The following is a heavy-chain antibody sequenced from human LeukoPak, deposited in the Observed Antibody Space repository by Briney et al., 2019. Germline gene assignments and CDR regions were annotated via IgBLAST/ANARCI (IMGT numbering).Heavy chain of an antibody. J-gene: IGHJ4*02. CDR2: ISDDGSNI. Sequence: GGSLRLSCAASGFTFSNFGMHWDRQAPGKGLEWVAVISDDGSNIHYADSVKGRFTISRDNFRNTLFLQTSSLRGEDTAVYYCAKDRIEWFGELLSSFDFWGQGTLVTVSS. D-gene: IGHD3-10*01. CDR3: AKDRIEWFGELLSSFDF. V-gene: IGHV3-30*18. CDR1: GFTFSNFG.